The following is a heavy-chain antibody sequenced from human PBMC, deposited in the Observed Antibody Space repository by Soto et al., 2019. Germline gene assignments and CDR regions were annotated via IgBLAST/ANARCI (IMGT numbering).Heavy chain of an antibody. J-gene: IGHJ4*02. CDR2: ISAYNGNT. Sequence: QVKLVQSGTEVKKPGASMKVSCKASGYTFSTSGISWVRQAPGQGLEWMGWISAYNGNTNYEKKLQDRVTMTTDTSTSTAYLALRSLRSDDTAVYYCARAGHYYDSSGYANWGQGTLVTVSS. CDR1: GYTFSTSG. V-gene: IGHV1-18*01. CDR3: ARAGHYYDSSGYAN. D-gene: IGHD3-22*01.